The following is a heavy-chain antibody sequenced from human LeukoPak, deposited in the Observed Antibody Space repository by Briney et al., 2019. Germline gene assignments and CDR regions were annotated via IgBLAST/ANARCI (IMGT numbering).Heavy chain of an antibody. CDR3: ARDLGYCTGGTCYPNWFDP. CDR1: GYTFTSYA. Sequence: ASVKVSCKASGYTFTSYAMHWVRQAPGQRLEWMGWINAGNGNTKYSQKFQGRVTITRNTSASTAYMELNSLRSEDTAVYYCARDLGYCTGGTCYPNWFDPRGQGTLVTVSS. CDR2: INAGNGNT. J-gene: IGHJ5*02. V-gene: IGHV1-3*01. D-gene: IGHD2-15*01.